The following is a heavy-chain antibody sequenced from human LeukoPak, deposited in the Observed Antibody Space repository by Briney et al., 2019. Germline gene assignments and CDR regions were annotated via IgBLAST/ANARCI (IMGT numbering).Heavy chain of an antibody. V-gene: IGHV3-23*01. CDR1: GFTFSTYA. J-gene: IGHJ4*02. CDR3: ARRSGIAVAGAFDY. Sequence: GGSLRLSCAASGFTFSTYAMNWVRQAPGKGLEWVSAISGSGAKTYYADSVKGRFTISRDNSKNTLYLQMNSLRAEDTAVYYCARRSGIAVAGAFDYWGQGTLVTVSS. CDR2: ISGSGAKT. D-gene: IGHD6-19*01.